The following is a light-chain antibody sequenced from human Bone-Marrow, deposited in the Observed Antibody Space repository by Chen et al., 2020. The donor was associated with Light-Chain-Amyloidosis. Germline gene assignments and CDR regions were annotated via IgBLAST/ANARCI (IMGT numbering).Light chain of an antibody. CDR1: QTISSNY. J-gene: IGKJ4*01. CDR2: GLS. V-gene: IGKV3-20*01. CDR3: QQYGTSPLT. Sequence: EIVLTQSPGTLSLSPGEGANLSCGASQTISSNYLTWYQQKFGQAPRLLIYGLSSRATGIPDRFTGSGSGSDFTRTSNRLEPEDFAMYYCQQYGTSPLTFGGGTKVEIK.